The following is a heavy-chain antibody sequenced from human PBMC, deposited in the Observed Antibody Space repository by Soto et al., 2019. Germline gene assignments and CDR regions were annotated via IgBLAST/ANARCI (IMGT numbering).Heavy chain of an antibody. V-gene: IGHV1-2*04. J-gene: IGHJ6*02. CDR1: GYTFTGYY. CDR2: INPNSGGT. Sequence: ASVKVSCKASGYTFTGYYMHWVRQAPGQGLEWMGWINPNSGGTNYAQKFQGWVTMTRDTSISTAYMELSRLRSDDTAVYYCARDRGTVDTAPKGASTRRDYYYYGMDVWGQGTTVTVSS. CDR3: ARDRGTVDTAPKGASTRRDYYYYGMDV. D-gene: IGHD5-18*01.